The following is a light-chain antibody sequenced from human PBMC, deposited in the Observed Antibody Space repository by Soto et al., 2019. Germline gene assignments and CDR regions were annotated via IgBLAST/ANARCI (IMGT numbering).Light chain of an antibody. CDR1: TIRSKS. J-gene: IGLJ1*01. V-gene: IGLV3-21*02. CDR3: QVWHDITDHYV. Sequence: SYELSPPPPVSETPGQTARITFGVVTIRSKSVHSYQQKPGQAPVLVVYDDGDLPSRVPELFAATNSANTAHLIISRAEAGDEADYYCQVWHDITDHYVFGPGTKVTGL. CDR2: DDG.